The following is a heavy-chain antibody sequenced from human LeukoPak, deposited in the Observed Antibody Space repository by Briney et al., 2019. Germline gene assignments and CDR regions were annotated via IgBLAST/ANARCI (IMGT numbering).Heavy chain of an antibody. D-gene: IGHD3-10*01. CDR1: GFTVSSNY. J-gene: IGHJ4*02. CDR3: ARDGPYYYGSGSYGVTDY. CDR2: IYSGGST. Sequence: GGSLRLSCAASGFTVSSNYMSWVRQAPGKGLEWVSVIYSGGSTYYADSVKGRFTISRDNSKNTLYLQMNSLRAEDTAVYYCARDGPYYYGSGSYGVTDYWGQGTLVTVSS. V-gene: IGHV3-53*01.